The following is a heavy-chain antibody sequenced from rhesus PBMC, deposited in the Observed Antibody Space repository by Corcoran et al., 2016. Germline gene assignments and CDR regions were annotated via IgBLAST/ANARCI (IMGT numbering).Heavy chain of an antibody. J-gene: IGHJ4*01. V-gene: IGHV2-1*01. CDR2: IYWNDDK. CDR1: GFSLSTSGMG. CDR3: ARSSEYFDY. Sequence: QVTLKESGPALVNPTQTLTLTCTFSGFSLSTSGMGVGWIRQPSRKTLEWLAHIYWNDDKYYSTSLKSRLTISKDTSKNQVVLTMTNMDPVDTATYYCARSSEYFDYWGQGVLVTVSS.